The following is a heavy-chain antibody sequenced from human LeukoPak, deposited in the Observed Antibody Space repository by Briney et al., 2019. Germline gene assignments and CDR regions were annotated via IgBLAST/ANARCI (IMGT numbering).Heavy chain of an antibody. V-gene: IGHV3-23*01. J-gene: IGHJ4*02. CDR3: AKDRDTMVRGVMDFDY. CDR2: ISGSGGST. D-gene: IGHD3-10*01. CDR1: GFTFSSYA. Sequence: GGSLRLSCAASGFTFSSYAMSWVRQAPGKGLEWVSAISGSGGSTYYADSVKGRFTISRDNSKNTLYLQMNSRRAEDTAVYYCAKDRDTMVRGVMDFDYWGQGTLVTVSS.